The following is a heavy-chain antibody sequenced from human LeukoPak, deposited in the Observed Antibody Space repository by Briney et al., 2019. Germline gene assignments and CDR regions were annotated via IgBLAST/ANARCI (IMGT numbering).Heavy chain of an antibody. J-gene: IGHJ3*02. CDR2: IYYSGST. Sequence: SETLSLTCTVSGGSISSGGYYWSWIRQHPGKGLEWIGYIYYSGSTYYNPSLKSRVTTSVDTSKNQFSLKLSSVTAADTAVYYCARDPRADAFDIWGQGTMVTVSS. CDR1: GGSISSGGYY. V-gene: IGHV4-31*03. CDR3: ARDPRADAFDI.